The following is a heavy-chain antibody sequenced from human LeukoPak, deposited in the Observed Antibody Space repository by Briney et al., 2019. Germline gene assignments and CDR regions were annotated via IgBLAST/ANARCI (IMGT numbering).Heavy chain of an antibody. CDR2: IIPIFGTA. Sequence: ASVKVSCKASGGTFSSYAISWVRQAPGQGLEWMGGIIPIFGTANYAQKFQGRVTITADESTSTAYMELSSLRSEDTAVYYCARTYSSSSPREFDYWGQGTLVTVSS. CDR1: GGTFSSYA. J-gene: IGHJ4*02. CDR3: ARTYSSSSPREFDY. D-gene: IGHD6-6*01. V-gene: IGHV1-69*13.